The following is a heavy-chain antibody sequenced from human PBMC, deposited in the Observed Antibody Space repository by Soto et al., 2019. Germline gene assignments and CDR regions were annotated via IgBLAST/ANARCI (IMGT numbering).Heavy chain of an antibody. V-gene: IGHV3-66*01. D-gene: IGHD3-9*01. CDR3: ATLTKYDILPVFYPC. CDR1: GFTVNSNY. CDR2: IYSDGST. J-gene: IGHJ4*02. Sequence: GGSLRLSCAASGFTVNSNYMSWVRQAPGKGLEWVSVIYSDGSTYYADSVKGRFIISRDNSNNTLYFQMNSLRAEDTAVYYCATLTKYDILPVFYPCWGQGTLVTVSS.